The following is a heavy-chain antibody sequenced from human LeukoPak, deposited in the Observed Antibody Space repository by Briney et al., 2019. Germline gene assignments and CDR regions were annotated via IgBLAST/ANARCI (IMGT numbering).Heavy chain of an antibody. Sequence: GGSLRLSCAASGFTFNFYGMHWVRRAPGKGLEWVAVISSDGSNKYYADSVKGRFTISRDNSKNTLYLQMNSLRAEDTAVYYCAKGKGYSYGYFDYWGQGTLVTVSS. V-gene: IGHV3-30*18. D-gene: IGHD5-18*01. CDR3: AKGKGYSYGYFDY. CDR1: GFTFNFYG. CDR2: ISSDGSNK. J-gene: IGHJ4*02.